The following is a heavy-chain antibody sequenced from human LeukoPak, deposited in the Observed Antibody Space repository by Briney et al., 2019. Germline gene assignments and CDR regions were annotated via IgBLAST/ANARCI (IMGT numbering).Heavy chain of an antibody. V-gene: IGHV3-21*01. D-gene: IGHD4-23*01. CDR1: GLTFSESG. CDR2: ISSSSSYI. Sequence: GGSLRLSCAASGLTFSESGLHWVRQAPGKGLEWVSSISSSSSYINYADSVKGRFTISRDNAKNSLYLQMNSLRAEDTAVYYCASDPTVASSYWGQGTPVTVSS. J-gene: IGHJ4*02. CDR3: ASDPTVASSY.